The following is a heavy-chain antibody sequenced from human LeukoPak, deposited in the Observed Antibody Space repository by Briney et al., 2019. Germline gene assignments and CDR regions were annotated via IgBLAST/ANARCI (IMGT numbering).Heavy chain of an antibody. V-gene: IGHV3-43*02. J-gene: IGHJ4*02. Sequence: PGGSLRLSCAASGFTFDDYAMHWLRHAPGKGLEWVSLISGDGGSTYYADSVKGRFTISRDNSKNSLYLQMNSLRTEDTALYYCAKDMGCSSTSCLIDYWGQGTLVTVSS. CDR2: ISGDGGST. CDR1: GFTFDDYA. CDR3: AKDMGCSSTSCLIDY. D-gene: IGHD2-2*01.